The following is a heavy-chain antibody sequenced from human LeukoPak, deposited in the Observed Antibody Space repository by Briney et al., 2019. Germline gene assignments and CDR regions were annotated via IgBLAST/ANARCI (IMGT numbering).Heavy chain of an antibody. J-gene: IGHJ4*02. D-gene: IGHD2-2*01. V-gene: IGHV3-33*08. CDR3: ARKYSTSWYVDY. CDR2: IWYDGSNK. CDR1: GFTFSSYA. Sequence: GGSLRLSCAASGFTFSSYAMSWVRQAPGKGLEWVAVIWYDGSNKEYGDSVKGRFTISRDNSKNALYLQMNSLRAEDTAVYYCARKYSTSWYVDYWGQGTLVTVSS.